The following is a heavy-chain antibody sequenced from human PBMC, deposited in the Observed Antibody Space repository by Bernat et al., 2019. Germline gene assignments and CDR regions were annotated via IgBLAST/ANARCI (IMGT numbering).Heavy chain of an antibody. CDR1: GFTFGTFA. CDR3: AKFRGQLIRNYYMNV. J-gene: IGHJ6*03. Sequence: EVRLVESGGDLVQPGGSLRLSCAASGFTFGTFAMSWVRQAPGKGLEWVSAMTGGGTTYYADSVKGRVIISRENSKNMLFMQMNSLTAEDTAVYYCAKFRGQLIRNYYMNVWGEGTTVTVS. V-gene: IGHV3-23*04. CDR2: MTGGGTT. D-gene: IGHD2-21*01.